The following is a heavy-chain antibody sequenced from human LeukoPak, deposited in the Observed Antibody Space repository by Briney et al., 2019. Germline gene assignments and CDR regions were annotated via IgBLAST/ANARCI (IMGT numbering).Heavy chain of an antibody. CDR3: ATVSIVGGHFDY. Sequence: SETLSLTCTVSGGSISTYYWSWIRQPPGKGLEWIGYIYYSGSTNYNPSLKSRVTISVDTSKNQFSLKLSSVTAADTAVYYCATVSIVGGHFDYWGQGTLVTVSS. CDR1: GGSISTYY. D-gene: IGHD1-26*01. J-gene: IGHJ4*02. V-gene: IGHV4-59*08. CDR2: IYYSGST.